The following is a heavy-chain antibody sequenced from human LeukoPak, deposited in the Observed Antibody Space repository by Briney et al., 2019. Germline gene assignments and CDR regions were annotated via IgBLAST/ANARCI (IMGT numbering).Heavy chain of an antibody. D-gene: IGHD3-3*01. CDR1: GFTFSSYG. CDR3: ARGRSAITIFGVVPDFDY. J-gene: IGHJ4*02. CDR2: ISYDGSDK. V-gene: IGHV3-30*03. Sequence: GGSLRLSCAASGFTFSSYGMHWVRQAPGKGLEWVAVISYDGSDKYYADSVKGRFTISRDNSKNTLYLQMNSLRAEDTAVYYCARGRSAITIFGVVPDFDYWGQGTLVTVSS.